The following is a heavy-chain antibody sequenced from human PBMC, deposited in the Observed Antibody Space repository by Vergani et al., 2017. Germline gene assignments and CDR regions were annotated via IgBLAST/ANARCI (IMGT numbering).Heavy chain of an antibody. V-gene: IGHV3-48*01. Sequence: EVQLVESGGGLVQPGGSLRLSCAASGFTFSSYSMNWVRQAPGKGLEWVSYISSSSSTIYYADSVKGRFTISRDNAKNSLYLQMNSLRAEDTALYYCAKDSDYYYYYYYMDVWGKGTTVTVSS. CDR2: ISSSSSTI. CDR3: AKDSDYYYYYYYMDV. CDR1: GFTFSSYS. J-gene: IGHJ6*03.